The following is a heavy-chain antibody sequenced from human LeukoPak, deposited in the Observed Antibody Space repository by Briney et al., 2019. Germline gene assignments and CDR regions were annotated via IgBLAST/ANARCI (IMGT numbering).Heavy chain of an antibody. Sequence: SVKVSCKASGGTFSSYAISWVRQAPEQGLKWMGGFIPIFVTANYAQKFQGRVTITADKSTSTAYMELSSLRSEDTAVYYCARGRGGKYCSGGSCYSYGYYYYYMDVWGKGTTVTVSS. CDR3: ARGRGGKYCSGGSCYSYGYYYYYMDV. CDR1: GGTFSSYA. V-gene: IGHV1-69*06. CDR2: FIPIFVTA. D-gene: IGHD2-15*01. J-gene: IGHJ6*03.